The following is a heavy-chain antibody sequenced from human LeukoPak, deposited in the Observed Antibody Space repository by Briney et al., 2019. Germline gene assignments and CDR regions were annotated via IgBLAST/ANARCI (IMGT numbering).Heavy chain of an antibody. Sequence: GGSLRLSCAASGFTFSSYSMNWVRQAPGKGLEWVSSISSSSSYIYYADSVKGRFTISRDNAKNSLYLQMNSLRAEDTAVYYCARVRFLEWLPKWNDAFDIWGQGTMVTVSS. D-gene: IGHD3-3*01. CDR1: GFTFSSYS. V-gene: IGHV3-21*01. J-gene: IGHJ3*02. CDR3: ARVRFLEWLPKWNDAFDI. CDR2: ISSSSSYI.